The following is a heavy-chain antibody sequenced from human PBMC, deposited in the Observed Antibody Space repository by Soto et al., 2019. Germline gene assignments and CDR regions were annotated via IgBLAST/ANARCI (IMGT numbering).Heavy chain of an antibody. V-gene: IGHV4-39*01. CDR2: IYYSGST. CDR1: GGSISSSSYY. Sequence: SETLSLTCTVSGGSISSSSYYWGWIRQPPRKGLEWIGSIYYSGSTYYNPSLKSRVTISVDTSKNQFSLKLSSVTAADTAVYYCASGYSSSWYGYYYYGMDVWGQGXTVTVYS. D-gene: IGHD6-13*01. J-gene: IGHJ6*02. CDR3: ASGYSSSWYGYYYYGMDV.